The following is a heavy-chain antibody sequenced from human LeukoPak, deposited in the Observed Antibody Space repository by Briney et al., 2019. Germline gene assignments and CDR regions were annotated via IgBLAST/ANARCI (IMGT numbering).Heavy chain of an antibody. D-gene: IGHD2-2*01. CDR2: ISSSSSTT. Sequence: GESLRLSCAASGFTFNTYGMNWVRQAPGKGLEWVSHISSSSSTTYYADSVKGRFTISRDNAKNSLYLQMDSLRAEDTAVYYCARSTTSGGFDPWGQGTLVTVSS. J-gene: IGHJ5*02. CDR1: GFTFNTYG. CDR3: ARSTTSGGFDP. V-gene: IGHV3-48*01.